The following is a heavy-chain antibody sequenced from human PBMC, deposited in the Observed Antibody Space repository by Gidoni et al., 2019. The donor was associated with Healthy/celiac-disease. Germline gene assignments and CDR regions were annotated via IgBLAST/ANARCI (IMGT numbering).Heavy chain of an antibody. V-gene: IGHV4-34*01. J-gene: IGHJ6*02. CDR2: INHSGST. CDR1: GGSFRGYY. CDR3: ARKSYYYYGMDV. Sequence: QVQLQQWGAGLLKPSETLSLTCPVDGGSFRGYYWSWIRQPPGKGLEWIGEINHSGSTNYNPSLKSRVTISVDTSKNQFSLKLSSVTAADTAVYYCARKSYYYYGMDVWGQGTTVTVSS.